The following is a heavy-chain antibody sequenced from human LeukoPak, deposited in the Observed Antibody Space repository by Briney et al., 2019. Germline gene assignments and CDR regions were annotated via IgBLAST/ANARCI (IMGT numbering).Heavy chain of an antibody. J-gene: IGHJ3*02. CDR3: ARGDPSKIFEAFDI. CDR1: GGTFSSYA. D-gene: IGHD2-15*01. Sequence: ASVKVSCKASGGTFSSYAISWVRQAPGQGLEWMGGIIPIFGTANYAQKFQGRVTITADESTSTAYMELSSLRSEDTAVYYCARGDPSKIFEAFDIWGQGTMVTVSS. CDR2: IIPIFGTA. V-gene: IGHV1-69*13.